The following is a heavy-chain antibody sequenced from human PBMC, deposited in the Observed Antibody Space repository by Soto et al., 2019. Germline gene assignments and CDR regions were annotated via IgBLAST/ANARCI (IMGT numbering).Heavy chain of an antibody. J-gene: IGHJ4*02. Sequence: EVQLVESGGGLVQPGGSLRLSCAASGFTFNNYAMNWVRRAPGKGLEWVSYISSSSGTIFYADSVEGRFTISRDNAKNSLYLLMNPLIAEDTAVYYCARDNDGAQYASSSNDFWGQATLVTVSS. CDR1: GFTFNNYA. CDR2: ISSSSGTI. V-gene: IGHV3-48*04. D-gene: IGHD6-13*01. CDR3: ARDNDGAQYASSSNDF.